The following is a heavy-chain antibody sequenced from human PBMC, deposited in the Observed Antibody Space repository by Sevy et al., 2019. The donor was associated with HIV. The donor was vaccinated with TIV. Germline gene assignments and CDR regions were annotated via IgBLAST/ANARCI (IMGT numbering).Heavy chain of an antibody. CDR1: GFTFNSYW. Sequence: GGSLRLSCATSGFTFNSYWMSWVRQAPGKGLEWLANIKQDGSETKYVDSVKGRFTISRDNAKSSLYLQMNSLRLEDTALYYCARAQGYCVVERCYGGSVNAFDFWGQGTMVTVSS. D-gene: IGHD2-15*01. V-gene: IGHV3-7*03. CDR2: IKQDGSET. CDR3: ARAQGYCVVERCYGGSVNAFDF. J-gene: IGHJ3*01.